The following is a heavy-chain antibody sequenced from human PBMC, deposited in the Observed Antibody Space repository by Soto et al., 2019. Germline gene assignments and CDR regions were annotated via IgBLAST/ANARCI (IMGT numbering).Heavy chain of an antibody. V-gene: IGHV1-3*01. D-gene: IGHD6-6*01. Sequence: ASVKVSCKASGYTFTNYAMHWVRQAPGQRLEWMGWINAGNGNTRYSQKFQGRLTITRDTSATTAYMELSSLRSEDTSVFYCVREGAYRAARRIDYWGQGTLVTVSS. CDR3: VREGAYRAARRIDY. CDR2: INAGNGNT. J-gene: IGHJ4*02. CDR1: GYTFTNYA.